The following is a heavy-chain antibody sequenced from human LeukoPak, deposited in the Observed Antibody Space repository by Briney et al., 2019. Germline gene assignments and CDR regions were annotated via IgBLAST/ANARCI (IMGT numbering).Heavy chain of an antibody. CDR1: GGSINSSSYY. CDR2: IYHSGYT. D-gene: IGHD3-10*01. V-gene: IGHV4-39*01. J-gene: IGHJ4*02. Sequence: PSPTLSLTCTVSGGSINSSSYYWGWIRQPPGEALEWIGSIYHSGYTYYNPSLKSRVTISVDTSKSQFSLKLSSVTAADTAVYYCARSSMFRGVTVDYWGQGTLVTVSS. CDR3: ARSSMFRGVTVDY.